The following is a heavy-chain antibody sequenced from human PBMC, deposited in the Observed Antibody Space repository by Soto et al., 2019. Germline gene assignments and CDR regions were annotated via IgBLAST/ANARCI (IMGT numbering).Heavy chain of an antibody. V-gene: IGHV1-69*01. J-gene: IGHJ5*02. CDR2: IVPKFGTT. CDR1: GGTFSTHV. Sequence: QVQLVQSGAEVKKPGSSVKVSCKTSGGTFSTHVIGWVRQAPGQGLEWMGGIVPKFGTTNYAHKFKGRVKITVDESTSTAYMEVSSLTSEDTAVYYCVRGGSDNSGWYIWFDPWGQGTLVTVSS. D-gene: IGHD6-19*01. CDR3: VRGGSDNSGWYIWFDP.